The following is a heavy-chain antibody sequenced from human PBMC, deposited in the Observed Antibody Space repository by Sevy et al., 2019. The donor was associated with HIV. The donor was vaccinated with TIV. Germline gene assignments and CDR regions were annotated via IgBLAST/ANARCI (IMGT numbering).Heavy chain of an antibody. CDR3: XXXXXXWDGMDV. J-gene: IGHJ6*02. Sequence: GGSLRLSCAASGFTFSNYNMNWVRQAPGKGLEWVSFISFMSNYIYYGDSVKGRFTISRDNAKNSVYLQMNSLRAEDXXXXXXXXXXXXWDGMDVWGQGTTVTVSS. D-gene: IGHD1-26*01. CDR2: ISFMSNYI. V-gene: IGHV3-21*01. CDR1: GFTFSNYN.